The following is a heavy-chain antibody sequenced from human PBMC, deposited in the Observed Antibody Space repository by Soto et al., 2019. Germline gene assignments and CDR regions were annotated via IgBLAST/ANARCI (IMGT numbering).Heavy chain of an antibody. CDR3: ARVGYCSSTSCPQGGGNGGNCFDP. V-gene: IGHV4-30-2*01. J-gene: IGHJ5*02. D-gene: IGHD2-2*01. CDR1: GGSISSGGYS. CDR2: IYHSGST. Sequence: SETLSLTCAVSGGSISSGGYSWSWIRQPPGKGLEWIGYIYHSGSTYYNPSLKSRVTISVDRSKNQFSLKLSSVTAADTAVYYCARVGYCSSTSCPQGGGNGGNCFDPWGQGTLVTVSS.